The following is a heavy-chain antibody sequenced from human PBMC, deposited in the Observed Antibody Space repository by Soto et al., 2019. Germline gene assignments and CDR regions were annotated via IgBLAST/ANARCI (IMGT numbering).Heavy chain of an antibody. D-gene: IGHD5-18*01. V-gene: IGHV4-34*01. CDR2: INHFTTT. J-gene: IGHJ4*02. Sequence: SETLSLTCAVYGGSFSSYHWSWIRQTPGKGLEWIGEINHFTTTNYNPSLKSRVIISLDTPKNQFSLKLSSVTAADTAVYYCARGYDTALAPIFWGQGILVTVSS. CDR1: GGSFSSYH. CDR3: ARGYDTALAPIF.